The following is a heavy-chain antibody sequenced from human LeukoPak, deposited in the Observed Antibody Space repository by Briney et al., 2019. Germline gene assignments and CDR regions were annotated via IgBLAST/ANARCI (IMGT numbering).Heavy chain of an antibody. CDR2: IYYSGYT. J-gene: IGHJ4*02. D-gene: IGHD2/OR15-2a*01. CDR3: ASAPHVNYFDF. CDR1: GDSISNYY. V-gene: IGHV4-59*08. Sequence: SETLSLTCTVSGDSISNYYWSWIRQPPGKGLEWIGYIYYSGYTNYSPSLTSRVTISVDKSKNQFSLWLDSVTAADTAVYYCASAPHVNYFDFWGQGALVTVSA.